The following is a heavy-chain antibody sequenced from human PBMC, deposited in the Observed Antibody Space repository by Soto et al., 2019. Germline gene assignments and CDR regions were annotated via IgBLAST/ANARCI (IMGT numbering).Heavy chain of an antibody. D-gene: IGHD2-2*02. V-gene: IGHV3-48*01. CDR3: AREVRYCSSTSCSTDFDS. Sequence: GGSLRLSCAASRFTFTSYSMNWVRRAPGKGLEWISHISSTSNTIYYADSVKGRFTISRDKNSLYLQMNSLRVEDTAVYYCAREVRYCSSTSCSTDFDSWGQGTLVTVSS. CDR2: ISSTSNTI. J-gene: IGHJ4*02. CDR1: RFTFTSYS.